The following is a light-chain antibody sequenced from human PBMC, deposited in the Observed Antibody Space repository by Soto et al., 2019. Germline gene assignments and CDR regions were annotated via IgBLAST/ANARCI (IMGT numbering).Light chain of an antibody. J-gene: IGKJ1*01. V-gene: IGKV1-5*03. CDR1: QRVNG. Sequence: DIQMTQSPSTLSASVGDRVTITCRASQRVNGVAWYQQKPGKPPTLLIYKSSALNSGVPSRFSGSVSGTEFTLTISSLQPDDFATYYCQQSDAYPRTFGQGTKVEIK. CDR3: QQSDAYPRT. CDR2: KSS.